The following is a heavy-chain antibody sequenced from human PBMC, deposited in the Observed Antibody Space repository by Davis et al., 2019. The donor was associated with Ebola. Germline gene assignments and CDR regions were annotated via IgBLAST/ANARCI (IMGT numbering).Heavy chain of an antibody. V-gene: IGHV3-66*01. J-gene: IGHJ4*02. D-gene: IGHD3-16*01. Sequence: GESLKISCAASGFTVSSNYMSWVRQAPGQGLEWVSGIYSGGSTYYADAVKGRFTISRDNSKNTQYLQMNSLRAEDTAVYYCAVGGYVFYFDYWGQGTLVTVSS. CDR1: GFTVSSNY. CDR2: IYSGGST. CDR3: AVGGYVFYFDY.